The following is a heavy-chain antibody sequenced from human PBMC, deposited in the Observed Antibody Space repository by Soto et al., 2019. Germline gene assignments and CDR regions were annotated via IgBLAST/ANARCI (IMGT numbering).Heavy chain of an antibody. CDR2: ISSSSSTI. J-gene: IGHJ4*02. CDR3: ARFAGGATFDY. Sequence: EVQLVESGGGLVQPGGSLRLSCAASGFTFSSYSMNWVRQAPGKGLEWGSYISSSSSTIYYADSVKGRFTISRDNAKNSLYLQMNSLRAEDTAVYYCARFAGGATFDYWGQGTLVTVSS. D-gene: IGHD1-26*01. V-gene: IGHV3-48*01. CDR1: GFTFSSYS.